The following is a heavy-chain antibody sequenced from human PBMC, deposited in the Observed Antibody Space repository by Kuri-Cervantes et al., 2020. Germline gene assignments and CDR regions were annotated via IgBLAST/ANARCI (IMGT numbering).Heavy chain of an antibody. D-gene: IGHD3-22*01. CDR2: ISSSSSYI. J-gene: IGHJ4*02. V-gene: IGHV3-21*01. Sequence: LSLTCAASGFTFSSYSMNWVRQAPGKGLEWVSSISSSSSYIYYADSVKGRFTISRDNAKNSLYLQMNSLRAEDTAVYYCARDHDSSGYDYWGQGTLVTVSS. CDR1: GFTFSSYS. CDR3: ARDHDSSGYDY.